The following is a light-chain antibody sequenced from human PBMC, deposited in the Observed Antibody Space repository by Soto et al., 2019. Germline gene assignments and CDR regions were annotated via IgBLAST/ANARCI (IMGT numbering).Light chain of an antibody. CDR3: QQSYSTPIS. V-gene: IGKV1-39*01. CDR1: QSISSW. J-gene: IGKJ5*01. Sequence: IQMAPSPSTLSASVVDRVTITFRASQSISSWLAWYQQKPGKAPNLLMYTASNLQSGVPSRFSGSGSGTDFTLTISSLQPEDFATYYCQQSYSTPISFGQGTRLEIK. CDR2: TAS.